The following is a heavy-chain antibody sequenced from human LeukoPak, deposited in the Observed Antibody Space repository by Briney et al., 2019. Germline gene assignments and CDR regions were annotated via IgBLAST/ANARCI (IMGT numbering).Heavy chain of an antibody. D-gene: IGHD6-13*01. CDR2: IYTSGST. CDR1: VGSISSYY. J-gene: IGHJ6*02. CDR3: ARDRYSSSWYKYYYYGMDV. V-gene: IGHV4-4*07. Sequence: PSQTLSLTCTVSVGSISSYYWSWIRQPAGKGLEWIGRIYTSGSTNYNPSLKSRVTMSVDTSKNQFSLKLSSVTAADTAVYYCARDRYSSSWYKYYYYGMDVWGQGTTVTVSS.